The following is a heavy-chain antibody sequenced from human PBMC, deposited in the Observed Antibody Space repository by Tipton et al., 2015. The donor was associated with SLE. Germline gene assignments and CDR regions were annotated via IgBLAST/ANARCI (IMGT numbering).Heavy chain of an antibody. CDR2: INHSGST. J-gene: IGHJ4*02. Sequence: TLSLTCTVSGGSISSYYWSWIRQPPGKGLEWIGEINHSGSTNYNPSLKSRVTISVDTSKNQFSLKLSSVTAADTAVYYCARGPYPYYDSSGPDYWGQGTLVTVSS. D-gene: IGHD3-22*01. CDR3: ARGPYPYYDSSGPDY. V-gene: IGHV4-34*01. CDR1: GGSISSYY.